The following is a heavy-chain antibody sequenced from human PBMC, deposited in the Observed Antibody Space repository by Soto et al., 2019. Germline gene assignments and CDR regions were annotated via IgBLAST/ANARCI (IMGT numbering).Heavy chain of an antibody. Sequence: QVHLVESGGGVVQPGRSLRLSCAASGFSFRTYGMHWVRQAPGKGLEWVAFISHDGSNKYYADSVKGRFTISRDNSKNTLYLQMNSLRAEDTAVYYCAMGFGNYWAFDYWGQGTLVTVSS. V-gene: IGHV3-30*03. J-gene: IGHJ4*02. CDR1: GFSFRTYG. CDR3: AMGFGNYWAFDY. D-gene: IGHD1-26*01. CDR2: ISHDGSNK.